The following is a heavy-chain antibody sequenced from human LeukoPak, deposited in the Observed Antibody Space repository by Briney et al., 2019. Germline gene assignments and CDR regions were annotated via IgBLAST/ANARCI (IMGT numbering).Heavy chain of an antibody. CDR1: GGTFSSYT. CDR2: IIPILGIA. V-gene: IGHV1-69*02. CDR3: ASSPRGYSSGWYGGGDY. Sequence: ASVKVSCKASGGTFSSYTISWVRQAPGQGLEWMGRIIPILGIANYAQKFQGRVTITADKSTSTAYMELSSLRSEDTAVYYCASSPRGYSSGWYGGGDYWGQGTLVTVSS. D-gene: IGHD6-19*01. J-gene: IGHJ4*02.